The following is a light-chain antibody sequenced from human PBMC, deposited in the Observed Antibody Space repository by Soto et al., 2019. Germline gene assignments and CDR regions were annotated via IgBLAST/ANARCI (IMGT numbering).Light chain of an antibody. V-gene: IGLV1-40*01. Sequence: QSVLTQPPSVSGAPGQRVTISCTGSSSNIGAGYDVHWYQHLPGTAPKFLIYGNTNRPSGVPDRFSGSKSGNTASLTISGLQAEDEADYYCSSYTSSSARVFGTGTKVTVL. CDR1: SSNIGAGYD. CDR3: SSYTSSSARV. J-gene: IGLJ1*01. CDR2: GNT.